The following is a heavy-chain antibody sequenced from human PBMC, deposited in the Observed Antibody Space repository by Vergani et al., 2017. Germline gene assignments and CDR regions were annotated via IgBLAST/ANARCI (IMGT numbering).Heavy chain of an antibody. Sequence: QVQLQQWGAGLLKPSETLSLTCAVYGRSFSGYYWSWIRQPPGKGLEWIGEINHSGSTNYNPSLKSRVTISVDTSKNQFSLKLSSVTAADTAVYYCARGRISSSWYGYYYYGMDVWGQGTTVTVSS. V-gene: IGHV4-34*01. CDR1: GRSFSGYY. CDR3: ARGRISSSWYGYYYYGMDV. D-gene: IGHD6-13*01. CDR2: INHSGST. J-gene: IGHJ6*02.